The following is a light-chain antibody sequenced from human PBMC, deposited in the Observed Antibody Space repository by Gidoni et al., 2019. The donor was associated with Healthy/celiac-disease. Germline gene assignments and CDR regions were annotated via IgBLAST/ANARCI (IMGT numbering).Light chain of an antibody. V-gene: IGKV1-5*03. CDR1: QSISSW. CDR2: KAS. CDR3: QQYNSYSYT. Sequence: DIKMTQSPSTLSASVGDRVTITCRASQSISSWLAWYQQKPGKAPKLLIYKASSLESGVPSRFSGSGSGPEFTLTISSLQPDDFATYYCQQYNSYSYTFGQGTKLEIK. J-gene: IGKJ2*01.